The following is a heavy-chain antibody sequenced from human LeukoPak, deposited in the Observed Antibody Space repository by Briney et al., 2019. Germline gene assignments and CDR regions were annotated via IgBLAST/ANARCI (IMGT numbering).Heavy chain of an antibody. CDR2: INSDGSST. D-gene: IGHD3-10*01. V-gene: IGHV3-74*01. CDR1: GFTFSSYW. Sequence: GGSLRLSCAASGFTFSSYWMHWVRQVPGKGLVWVSRINSDGSSTSYADSEEGRFTISRDNAKNTLYVQMNSLRAEDTAVYYCSTGSGHAFDIWGRGTMVTVS. CDR3: STGSGHAFDI. J-gene: IGHJ3*02.